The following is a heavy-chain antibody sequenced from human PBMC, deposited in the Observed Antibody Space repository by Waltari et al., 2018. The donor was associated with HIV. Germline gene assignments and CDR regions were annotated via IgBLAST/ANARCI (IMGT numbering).Heavy chain of an antibody. D-gene: IGHD1-1*01. Sequence: QLRLVESWGALVQPGRSVHLSFAASGFPSRLLGTHWVRQAPGKGLEWVAVISFDGSNQYYADSVRGRFTTSRDNSKKKVFLQMNSLRLDDSALYYCATGQQVWETWSQLDYWGQGTLVIVSS. J-gene: IGHJ4*02. CDR2: ISFDGSNQ. V-gene: IGHV3-33*05. CDR3: ATGQQVWETWSQLDY. CDR1: GFPSRLLG.